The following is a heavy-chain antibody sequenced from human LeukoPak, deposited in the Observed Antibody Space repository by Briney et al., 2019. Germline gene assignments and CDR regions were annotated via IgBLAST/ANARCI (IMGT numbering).Heavy chain of an antibody. J-gene: IGHJ3*02. CDR2: ISWNSGSI. D-gene: IGHD3-22*01. CDR3: AKDIPTMIVVAPGAFDI. CDR1: GFTFDDYA. Sequence: GGSLRLSCAASGFTFDDYAMHWVRQAPGKGLEWVSGISWNSGSIGYADSVKGRFTISRDNAKNSLYLQMNSLRAEDTALYYCAKDIPTMIVVAPGAFDIWGQGTMVIVSS. V-gene: IGHV3-9*01.